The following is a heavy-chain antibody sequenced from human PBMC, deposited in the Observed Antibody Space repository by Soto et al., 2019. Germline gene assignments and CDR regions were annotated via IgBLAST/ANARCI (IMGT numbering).Heavy chain of an antibody. J-gene: IGHJ6*03. CDR2: ISWNSGSI. CDR1: GFTFDDYA. D-gene: IGHD3-10*01. CDR3: ARGLTMVRGVIMDV. Sequence: GGSLRLSCAASGFTFDDYAMHWVRQAPGKGLEWVSGISWNSGSIGYADSVKGRFTISRDNAKNSLYLQMNSLRAEDTALYYCARGLTMVRGVIMDVWGKGTTVTVSS. V-gene: IGHV3-9*01.